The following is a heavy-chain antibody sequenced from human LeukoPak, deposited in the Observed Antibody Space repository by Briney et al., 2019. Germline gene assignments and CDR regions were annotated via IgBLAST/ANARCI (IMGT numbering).Heavy chain of an antibody. CDR1: GFTFDNYE. Sequence: GGSLRLSCAASGFTFDNYEMNWVRQAPGKGLEWISYINSSGSTIYYADSVKGRFTISRDNAKNSLYLQMHILRADHTAVYYCAKSPLRTRILLYYWGQGTLVTVSS. V-gene: IGHV3-48*03. CDR3: AKSPLRTRILLYY. J-gene: IGHJ4*02. D-gene: IGHD3-10*01. CDR2: INSSGSTI.